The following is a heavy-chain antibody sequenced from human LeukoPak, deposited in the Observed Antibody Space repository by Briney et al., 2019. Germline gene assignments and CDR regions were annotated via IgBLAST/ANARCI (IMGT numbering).Heavy chain of an antibody. CDR3: ARVCSSTSCYYYYGMDV. D-gene: IGHD2-2*01. V-gene: IGHV4-34*01. CDR1: GGSFSGYY. J-gene: IGHJ6*02. CDR2: INHSGST. Sequence: PSETLSLTCAVYGGSFSGYYWSWIRQPPGKGLEWIGEINHSGSTNYNPSLKSRVTISVDTSKNQFSLKLSSVTAADTAVYYCARVCSSTSCYYYYGMDVWGQGTTVTVSS.